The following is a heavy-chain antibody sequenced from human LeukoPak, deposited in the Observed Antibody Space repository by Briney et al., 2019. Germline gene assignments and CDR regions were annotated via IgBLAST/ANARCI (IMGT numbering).Heavy chain of an antibody. CDR2: ISYDGSNK. Sequence: GGSLRLSCAASGFTFSSYGMHWVRQAPGKGLEWVAVISYDGSNKYYADSVKGRFTISRDNSKNTLYLQMNSLRAEDTAAYYCAKDQIGYGGVESGMDVWGKGTTVTVSS. J-gene: IGHJ6*04. CDR1: GFTFSSYG. V-gene: IGHV3-30*18. D-gene: IGHD4-23*01. CDR3: AKDQIGYGGVESGMDV.